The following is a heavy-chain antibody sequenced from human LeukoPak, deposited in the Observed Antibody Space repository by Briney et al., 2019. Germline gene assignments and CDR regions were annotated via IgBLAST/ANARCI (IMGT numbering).Heavy chain of an antibody. D-gene: IGHD3-10*01. Sequence: SETLSLTCAIYGGSFRDYYCSWIRQSPGKGLEWIGEINDSESTNFNPSLKSRVTLSIHTSRNQCSLKLTSVTAADTGVFFCARRVGSGRYYFDIWGQGTQVTVSS. J-gene: IGHJ4*02. CDR3: ARRVGSGRYYFDI. V-gene: IGHV4-34*01. CDR2: INDSEST. CDR1: GGSFRDYY.